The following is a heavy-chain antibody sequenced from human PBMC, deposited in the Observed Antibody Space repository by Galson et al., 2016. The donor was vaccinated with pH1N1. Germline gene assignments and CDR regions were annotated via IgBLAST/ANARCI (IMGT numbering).Heavy chain of an antibody. V-gene: IGHV5-51*01. J-gene: IGHJ4*02. CDR3: ARHSGDGYRYGSERYFDY. D-gene: IGHD5-18*01. CDR1: GYSFSSYW. CDR2: IYPGDSDT. Sequence: QSGAEVTKPGESLKISCKGSGYSFSSYWIGWVRQLPGKGLEWMGIIYPGDSDTRYSPSFQGQVTISADKSISTAYLQWSSLKASDPAMYYCARHSGDGYRYGSERYFDYWGQGTLVTVSS.